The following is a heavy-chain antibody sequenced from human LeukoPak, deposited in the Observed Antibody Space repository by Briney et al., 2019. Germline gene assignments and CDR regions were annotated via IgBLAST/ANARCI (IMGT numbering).Heavy chain of an antibody. CDR1: GVSISSYY. Sequence: SETLSLTCTVSGVSISSYYWSWIRQPPGKGLEWIGYIYYSGSTNYNPSLKSRVTISVDTSKNQFSLKLSSVTAADTAVYYCARGKRLLWFGELLPYFDYWGQGTLVTVSS. CDR2: IYYSGST. J-gene: IGHJ4*02. D-gene: IGHD3-10*01. V-gene: IGHV4-59*01. CDR3: ARGKRLLWFGELLPYFDY.